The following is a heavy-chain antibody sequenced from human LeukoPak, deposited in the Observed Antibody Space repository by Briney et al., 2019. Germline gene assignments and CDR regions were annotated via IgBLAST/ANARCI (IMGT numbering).Heavy chain of an antibody. CDR3: ARVLRTMASQYYFDY. CDR1: GPFVYIFY. D-gene: IGHD4/OR15-4a*01. V-gene: IGHV4-59*02. Sequence: SETLSLTWTLFGPFVYIFYSRWIRQPPEKGLEWIGYIYYSGTTSYNPSLKTRVTISIDTSKNQSSLKLSSVTAADTAVYYCARVLRTMASQYYFDYWGQGTLVTVSS. J-gene: IGHJ4*02. CDR2: IYYSGTT.